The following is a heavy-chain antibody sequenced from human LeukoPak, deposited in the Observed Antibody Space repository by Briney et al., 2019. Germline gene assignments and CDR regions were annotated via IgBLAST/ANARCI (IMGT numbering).Heavy chain of an antibody. CDR2: ISAANGYA. Sequence: ASVKVSCKASGYTFTAYAIHWVRQAPGQTLEWLGWISAANGYAKYSPKLQGRVVITRDTSASTAYMELSSLTSDDTAFYYCARSASNYGSGSYDRFDPWGQGTLVTVSS. CDR1: GYTFTAYA. J-gene: IGHJ5*02. CDR3: ARSASNYGSGSYDRFDP. V-gene: IGHV1-3*01. D-gene: IGHD3-10*01.